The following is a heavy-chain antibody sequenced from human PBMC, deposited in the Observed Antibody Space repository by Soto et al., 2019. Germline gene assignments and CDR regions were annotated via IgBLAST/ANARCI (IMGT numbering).Heavy chain of an antibody. CDR3: ARDRGPSSGYYPYWFDP. V-gene: IGHV1-69*12. CDR2: IIPIFGTA. Sequence: QVQLVQSGAEMKKPGSSVKVSCKASGGTFSSYAITWVRQAPGQGLEWMGGIIPIFGTANYAQKFQARVTITAAESTSTAYMELSSLSSEDTAVYYCARDRGPSSGYYPYWFDPWGQGPLVTVSS. CDR1: GGTFSSYA. J-gene: IGHJ5*02. D-gene: IGHD3-22*01.